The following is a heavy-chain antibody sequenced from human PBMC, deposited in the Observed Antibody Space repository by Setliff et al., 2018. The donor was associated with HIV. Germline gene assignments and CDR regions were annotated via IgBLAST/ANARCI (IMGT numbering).Heavy chain of an antibody. Sequence: PSETLSLTCTVSGYSISSGYYWGWIRQPPGKGLEWIGSIYHSGSTYYNPSLKSRVTISVDTSKNQFSLKLSSVTAADTAGYYCARDSITGTTPAFDYWGQGTLVTVSS. V-gene: IGHV4-38-2*02. CDR2: IYHSGST. D-gene: IGHD1-20*01. CDR3: ARDSITGTTPAFDY. CDR1: GYSISSGYY. J-gene: IGHJ4*02.